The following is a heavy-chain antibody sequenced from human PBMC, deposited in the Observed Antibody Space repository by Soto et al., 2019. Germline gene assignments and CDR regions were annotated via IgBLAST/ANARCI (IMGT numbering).Heavy chain of an antibody. CDR3: ASPPLYYYDSSAPGDCFDP. Sequence: GGSLRLSCAASGFTFSSYGMHWVRQAPGKGLEWVAVISYDGSNKYYADSVKGRFTISRDNSKNTLYLQMNSLRAEDTAVYYCASPPLYYYDSSAPGDCFDPWGQGTLVTVSS. J-gene: IGHJ5*02. CDR2: ISYDGSNK. D-gene: IGHD3-22*01. CDR1: GFTFSSYG. V-gene: IGHV3-30*03.